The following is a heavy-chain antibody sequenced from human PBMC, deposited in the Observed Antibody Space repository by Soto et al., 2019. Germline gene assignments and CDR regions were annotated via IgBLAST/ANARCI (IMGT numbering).Heavy chain of an antibody. V-gene: IGHV1-18*01. D-gene: IGHD3-3*01. CDR2: ISAYNGNT. CDR1: GYTFTSYG. CDR3: ARGVRNYDFWSGYYGWFDP. J-gene: IGHJ5*02. Sequence: GASVKVSCKASGYTFTSYGISWVRQAPGQGLEWMGWISAYNGNTNYAQKLQGRVTMTTDTSTSTAYMELRSLRSDDTAVYYCARGVRNYDFWSGYYGWFDPWGQGTLVTVSS.